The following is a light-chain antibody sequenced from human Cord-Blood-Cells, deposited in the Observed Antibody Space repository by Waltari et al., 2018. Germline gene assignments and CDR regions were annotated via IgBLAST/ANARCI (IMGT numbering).Light chain of an antibody. J-gene: IGLJ1*01. V-gene: IGLV3-1*01. Sequence: SYELTQPPSVSVSPGQTASITCSGDQLGDKYAYWYQQKPGQSPVLVIYQDSKRPSGIPERFSGSNSGNTATLTISGTQAMDEADYYCQAWDSSTGVFGTGTKVTVL. CDR2: QDS. CDR1: QLGDKY. CDR3: QAWDSSTGV.